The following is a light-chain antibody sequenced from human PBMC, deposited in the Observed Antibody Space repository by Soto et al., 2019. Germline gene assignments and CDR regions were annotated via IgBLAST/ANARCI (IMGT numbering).Light chain of an antibody. CDR1: QSVSSN. Sequence: EIVMPQSPATLSVSPGERATLSCRASQSVSSNLAWYQQKPGQAPRLLIYGASTRATGIPARFSGSGSGTEFTLTISSLQSEEFAVYYCKQYNNWPWTFGQGTKVDIK. CDR3: KQYNNWPWT. J-gene: IGKJ1*01. CDR2: GAS. V-gene: IGKV3-15*01.